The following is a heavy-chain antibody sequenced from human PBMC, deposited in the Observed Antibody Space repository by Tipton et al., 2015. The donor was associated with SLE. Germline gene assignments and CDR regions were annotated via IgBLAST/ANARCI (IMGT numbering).Heavy chain of an antibody. CDR3: ARDRPRLRFKSGAFDI. Sequence: TLSLTCAVYGGSFSGYYWSWIRQPPGKGLEWIGEINHSGSTNYNPSLKSRVTISVDTSKNQFSLKLSSVTAADTAVYYCARDRPRLRFKSGAFDIWGQGTMVTVSS. J-gene: IGHJ3*02. D-gene: IGHD4-17*01. CDR2: INHSGST. V-gene: IGHV4-34*01. CDR1: GGSFSGYY.